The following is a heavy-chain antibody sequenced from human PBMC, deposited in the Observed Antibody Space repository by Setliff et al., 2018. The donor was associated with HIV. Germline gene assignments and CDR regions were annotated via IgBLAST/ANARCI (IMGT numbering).Heavy chain of an antibody. CDR3: ARHSPSDY. V-gene: IGHV4-59*08. J-gene: IGHJ4*02. CDR1: GDSISTDY. CDR2: IYNSAST. Sequence: SETLSLTCTVSGDSISTDYWTWIRRPPGKGLEWVGYIYNSASTSYNPSLKSRVTISVDTSKNQFSLKLSSVTAADTAVYYCARHSPSDYWGQGTLVTVSS.